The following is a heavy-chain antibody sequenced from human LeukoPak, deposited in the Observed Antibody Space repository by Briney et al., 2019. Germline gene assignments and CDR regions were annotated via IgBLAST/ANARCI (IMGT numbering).Heavy chain of an antibody. Sequence: ASVKVSCKASGYTFTSYGISWVRQATGQGLEWMGWMNPNSRNTGYAQKFQGRVTMTRNTSISTAYMELSSLRSEDTAVYYCAREQLRFLEWSIPYYYYYGMDVWGQGTTVTVSS. CDR1: GYTFTSYG. CDR3: AREQLRFLEWSIPYYYYYGMDV. J-gene: IGHJ6*02. V-gene: IGHV1-8*02. CDR2: MNPNSRNT. D-gene: IGHD3-3*01.